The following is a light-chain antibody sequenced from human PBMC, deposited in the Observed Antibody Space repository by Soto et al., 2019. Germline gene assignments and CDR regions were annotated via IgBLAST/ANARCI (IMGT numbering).Light chain of an antibody. CDR1: SSNIGSHT. J-gene: IGLJ3*02. V-gene: IGLV1-44*01. CDR2: TNN. Sequence: QSVLTQPPSASGTPGQRVTISCSGGSSNIGSHTVSWYQQLPGTAPKLLMYTNNQRPSGVPDRFSGSKSGISASLAISGLQSEDEADYYCATRDDSLNGWVFGGGTKLTVL. CDR3: ATRDDSLNGWV.